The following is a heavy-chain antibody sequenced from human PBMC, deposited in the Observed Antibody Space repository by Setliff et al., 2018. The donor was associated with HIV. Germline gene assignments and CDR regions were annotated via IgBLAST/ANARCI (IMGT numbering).Heavy chain of an antibody. Sequence: PSETLSLTCAISGASISSGDYSWSWIRQPPGRDLEWIGYFYHSGNTYYSPSLGNRVTISVDTSKNQLSLKVTSVTAADTAVYYCARESLNLGELSSNPDASDIWGQGTMVTVSS. J-gene: IGHJ3*02. V-gene: IGHV4-30-2*01. CDR2: FYHSGNT. CDR1: GASISSGDYS. D-gene: IGHD3-16*02. CDR3: ARESLNLGELSSNPDASDI.